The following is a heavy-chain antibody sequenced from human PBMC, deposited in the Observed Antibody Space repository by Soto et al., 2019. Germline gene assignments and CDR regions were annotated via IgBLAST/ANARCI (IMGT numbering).Heavy chain of an antibody. CDR3: AHIMITWGGVSALDAFDM. D-gene: IGHD3-16*01. V-gene: IGHV2-5*02. J-gene: IGHJ3*02. CDR1: GFSLSTSRVG. CDR2: IYWDDDR. Sequence: SCPTLVNPTQTLTLTCSFSGFSLSTSRVGVAWILHPPGKALEWLAIIYWDDDRRYSPSLKTRLAITKDTSKNQVVLTMTNLDPGDTATYYCAHIMITWGGVSALDAFDMWGQGTMVT.